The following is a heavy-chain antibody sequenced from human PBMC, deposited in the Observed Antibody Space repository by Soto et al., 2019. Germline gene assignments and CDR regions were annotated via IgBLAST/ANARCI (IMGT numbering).Heavy chain of an antibody. CDR3: ARVFPFYSSSWYRGDY. CDR1: GYTFTSHD. V-gene: IGHV1-8*01. CDR2: MNPNSGNT. J-gene: IGHJ4*02. Sequence: VQLVQSGAEVKKPGASVKVSCKASGYTFTSHDITWVRQATGQGLEWRGWMNPNSGNTGYAQKFQGRVTMTRNTSISTAYMDLSSLRSEDTAVYYCARVFPFYSSSWYRGDYWGQGTLVTVSS. D-gene: IGHD6-13*01.